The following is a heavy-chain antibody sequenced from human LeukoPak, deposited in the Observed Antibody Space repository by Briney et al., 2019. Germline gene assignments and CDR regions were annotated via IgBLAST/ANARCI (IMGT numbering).Heavy chain of an antibody. J-gene: IGHJ4*02. V-gene: IGHV3-11*04. CDR1: GFTFSDYY. D-gene: IGHD4-17*01. CDR2: ISSSGSTI. Sequence: GGSLRLSCAASGFTFSDYYMSWIRQAPGKGLEWVSYISSSGSTIYYADSVKGRFTISRDNAKNSLYLQMNSLRAEDTAVYYCAREPVTYEIPSIDYWGQGTLVTVSS. CDR3: AREPVTYEIPSIDY.